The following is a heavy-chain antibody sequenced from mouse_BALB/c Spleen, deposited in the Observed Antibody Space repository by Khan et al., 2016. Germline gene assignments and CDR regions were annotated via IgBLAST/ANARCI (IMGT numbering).Heavy chain of an antibody. V-gene: IGHV1-4*01. J-gene: IGHJ2*01. CDR3: AREGWLLGYFDY. CDR1: GYTFTSYT. Sequence: QVQLKQSGAELARPGASVKMSCKASGYTFTSYTMHWVKQGPGQGLEWIGYVIPSNAYTNYNQKFKDKATLTADTSSNTSYMQLSSLTSEDSAVYYCAREGWLLGYFDYWGQGTTLTVSS. D-gene: IGHD2-3*01. CDR2: VIPSNAYT.